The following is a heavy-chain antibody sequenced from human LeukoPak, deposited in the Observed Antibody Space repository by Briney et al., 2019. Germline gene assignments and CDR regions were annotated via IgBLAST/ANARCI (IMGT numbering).Heavy chain of an antibody. CDR2: IYTSGST. CDR3: ASTMGRTHCSGGSCYSGYWFDP. J-gene: IGHJ5*02. Sequence: SETLSPTCTVSGDSMGTYYWSWIRQPAGKGLEWIGRIYTSGSTDYNPSLKSRITMSIDTSKNQFSLKLSSVTAADTAVYYCASTMGRTHCSGGSCYSGYWFDPWGQGTLVTVSS. V-gene: IGHV4-4*07. CDR1: GDSMGTYY. D-gene: IGHD2-15*01.